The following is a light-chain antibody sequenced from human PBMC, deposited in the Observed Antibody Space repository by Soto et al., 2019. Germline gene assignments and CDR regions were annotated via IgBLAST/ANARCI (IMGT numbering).Light chain of an antibody. J-gene: IGLJ7*01. V-gene: IGLV1-40*01. Sequence: QSVLTQPPSVSGAPGQRVTISCTGSSSNIGARYDVHWYQQLPGTAPKLLIYGNINRPSGVPDRFSGSKSGTSASLAITGLQAEDEADYYGQSYDSSLSGYVVFGGGTQLTVL. CDR2: GNI. CDR1: SSNIGARYD. CDR3: QSYDSSLSGYVV.